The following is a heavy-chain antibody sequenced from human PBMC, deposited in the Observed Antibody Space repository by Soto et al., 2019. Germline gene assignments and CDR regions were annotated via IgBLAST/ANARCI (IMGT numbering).Heavy chain of an antibody. D-gene: IGHD4-17*01. CDR2: IYYSGST. J-gene: IGHJ4*02. CDR1: GGSISSGGYY. CDR3: VRDKGLGDYALAGY. Sequence: QVQLQESGPGLVKPSQTLSLTCTVSGGSISSGGYYWSWIRQHPGKGLEWIGYIYYSGSTYYNPSLKSRVTISVYTSKNQFSLKLSSVTAADTAVYYCVRDKGLGDYALAGYWGQGTLVTVSS. V-gene: IGHV4-31*03.